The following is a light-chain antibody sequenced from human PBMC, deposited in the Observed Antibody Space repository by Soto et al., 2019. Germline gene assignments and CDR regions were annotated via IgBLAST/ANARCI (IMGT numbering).Light chain of an antibody. CDR3: QQIRDYPLT. J-gene: IGKJ4*01. CDR1: QGINNF. Sequence: IQVTQSPSSLSASIGDRVTITCRTSQGINNFLAWYQQKPGNAPELLIFRASTLQSGVPSRFSGSGSGTDFTLTISSLQPEDFATYYCQQIRDYPLTFGGGTKVEIK. V-gene: IGKV1-9*01. CDR2: RAS.